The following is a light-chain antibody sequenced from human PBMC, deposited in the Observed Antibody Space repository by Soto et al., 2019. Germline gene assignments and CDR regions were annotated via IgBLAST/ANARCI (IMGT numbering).Light chain of an antibody. CDR2: GAS. V-gene: IGKV3-20*01. CDR3: HHYGVSPRFT. CDR1: QTINSNY. J-gene: IGKJ3*01. Sequence: EIVLTQSPGTLSLSPGERATLACRTSQTINSNYLAWYQQKVGQAPRLLIHGASSRATGIPARFSGSGSGTDFTLTISKLGPKDCAVYYCHHYGVSPRFTFGPGTKVYI.